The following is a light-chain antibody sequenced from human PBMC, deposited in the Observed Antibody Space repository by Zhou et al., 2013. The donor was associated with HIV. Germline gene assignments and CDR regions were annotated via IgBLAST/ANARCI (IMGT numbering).Light chain of an antibody. Sequence: DIVMTQSPLSLSVTPGEPASISCRSSQSLLHSNGYNYLDWYLQKPGQSPQVLIYFVSNRASGVPDRFSGSGSGTDFTLKISRVEAEDVGVYYCMQSTQWPITFGGGTKVEIK. J-gene: IGKJ4*01. CDR1: QSLLHSNGYNY. CDR2: FVS. V-gene: IGKV2-28*01. CDR3: MQSTQWPIT.